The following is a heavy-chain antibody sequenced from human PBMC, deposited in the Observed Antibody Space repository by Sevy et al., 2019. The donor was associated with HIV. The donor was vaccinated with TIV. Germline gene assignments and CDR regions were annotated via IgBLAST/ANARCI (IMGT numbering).Heavy chain of an antibody. Sequence: ASEKVSCKASGYTFTGYYMHWVRQAPGQGLEWMGWINPNSGGTNYAQNFQGRVTMTRDTSISTAHMELSRLRSDDTAVYYCARNTVWAFDHWGQGTLVTVSS. CDR1: GYTFTGYY. D-gene: IGHD2-2*02. CDR2: INPNSGGT. J-gene: IGHJ4*02. V-gene: IGHV1-2*02. CDR3: ARNTVWAFDH.